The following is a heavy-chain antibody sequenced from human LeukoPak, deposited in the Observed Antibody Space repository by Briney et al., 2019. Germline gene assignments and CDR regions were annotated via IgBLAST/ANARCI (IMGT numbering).Heavy chain of an antibody. CDR2: ISSSGNNI. D-gene: IGHD4-23*01. Sequence: GGSLRLSCAASGVTFSDYYMSWIRQAPGKGLECVSYISSSGNNIYYADSVKGRFTISRDNAKNSLYLQMNSLRVEDTAVYYCAPGYGGNSYFQHWGQGTLVTVSS. J-gene: IGHJ1*01. V-gene: IGHV3-11*04. CDR3: APGYGGNSYFQH. CDR1: GVTFSDYY.